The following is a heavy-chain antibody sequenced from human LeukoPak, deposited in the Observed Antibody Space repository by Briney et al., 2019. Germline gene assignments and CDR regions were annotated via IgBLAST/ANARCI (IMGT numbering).Heavy chain of an antibody. CDR1: GFIFSNYG. J-gene: IGHJ4*02. CDR3: ARNENSGWGYFDY. D-gene: IGHD5-12*01. Sequence: GGSLRLSCAASGFIFSNYGMNWVRQAPGKGLEWVAAISARGSATSYADSVRGRFTISRDNSKSTTYLQMNSLRAEDTAVFYCARNENSGWGYFDYWGQGTLVTVSS. V-gene: IGHV3-23*01. CDR2: ISARGSAT.